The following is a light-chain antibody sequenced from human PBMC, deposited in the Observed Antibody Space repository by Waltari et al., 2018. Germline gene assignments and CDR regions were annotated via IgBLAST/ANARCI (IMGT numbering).Light chain of an antibody. Sequence: DIVMTQTPLSLPITPGEPASISCRSSHSLLHSNGNTYLHWYLQKPGQSPQLLIYGGSNRASGVPDRFSGSGSGTDFTLKISKVEAEDVGVYYCVQAIAFPLTFGGGTKVEIK. CDR3: VQAIAFPLT. CDR1: HSLLHSNGNTY. CDR2: GGS. J-gene: IGKJ4*01. V-gene: IGKV2-40*01.